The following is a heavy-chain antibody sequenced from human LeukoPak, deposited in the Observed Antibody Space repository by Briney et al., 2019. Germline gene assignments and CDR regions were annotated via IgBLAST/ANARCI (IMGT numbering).Heavy chain of an antibody. Sequence: GGSLRLSCAASGFTFSSYSMSWVRQAPGKGLEWVANIKEDGSEKDYVDSVKGRFTISRDNAKNSLYLQMNSLRAEDTAVYYCARNTYYYGSGSYTDLDYWGQGTLVTVSS. CDR2: IKEDGSEK. J-gene: IGHJ4*02. CDR1: GFTFSSYS. CDR3: ARNTYYYGSGSYTDLDY. V-gene: IGHV3-7*03. D-gene: IGHD3-10*01.